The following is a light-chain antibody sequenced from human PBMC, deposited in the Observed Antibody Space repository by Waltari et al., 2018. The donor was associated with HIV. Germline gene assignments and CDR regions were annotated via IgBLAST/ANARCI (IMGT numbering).Light chain of an antibody. CDR3: QSADSSGTYVL. J-gene: IGLJ2*01. V-gene: IGLV3-25*03. Sequence: SYELTQPPSVSVSPGQTARITCSGDALPTQYSYWYQQKPGQAPVMVIYKDSERPSGIPERFSGSSSGTTVTLTISGVQAEDEADYYCQSADSSGTYVLFGGGTKLTVL. CDR2: KDS. CDR1: ALPTQY.